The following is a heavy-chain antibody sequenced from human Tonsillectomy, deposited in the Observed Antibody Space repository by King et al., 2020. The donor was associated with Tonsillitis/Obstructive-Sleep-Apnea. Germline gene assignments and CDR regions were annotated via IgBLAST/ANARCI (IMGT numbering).Heavy chain of an antibody. CDR1: GFTFRSYD. CDR2: IWYDGSNK. Sequence: VQLVESWGGVVQPGRSLRLSCAASGFTFRSYDMHWVRQAPGKGPEWVAVIWYDGSNKYYADSVKGRFTISRDNSKNTLDLQMNSLRAEDTAVYYCARGYSRSSGSLDYWGQGTLVTVSS. D-gene: IGHD6-6*01. V-gene: IGHV3-33*01. CDR3: ARGYSRSSGSLDY. J-gene: IGHJ4*02.